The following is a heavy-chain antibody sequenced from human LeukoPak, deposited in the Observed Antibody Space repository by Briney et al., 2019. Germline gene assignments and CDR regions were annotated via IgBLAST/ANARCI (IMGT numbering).Heavy chain of an antibody. CDR2: IYYSGST. CDR3: ARFIPLWFGEPH. CDR1: GGSISSGGYS. J-gene: IGHJ4*02. V-gene: IGHV4-61*08. D-gene: IGHD3-10*01. Sequence: SETLSLTCAVSGGSISSGGYSWSWIRQPPGKGLEWIGYIYYSGSTNYNPSLKSRVTISVDTSKNQFSLKLSSVTAADTAVYYCARFIPLWFGEPHWGQGTLVTVSS.